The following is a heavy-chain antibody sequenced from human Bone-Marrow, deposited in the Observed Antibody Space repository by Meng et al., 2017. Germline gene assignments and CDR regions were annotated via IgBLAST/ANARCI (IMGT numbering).Heavy chain of an antibody. V-gene: IGHV1-3*01. CDR2: SNAGNGNT. D-gene: IGHD2-2*01. CDR1: GYTLTSYA. CDR3: ARVYCSSTSCQYYFVY. J-gene: IGHJ4*02. Sequence: QLVERGDWMKWAVASFKVSGKAVGYTLTSYAIHWVGQAPGKRPEWMGWSNAGNGNTEDSQKFQGRVTITRDTSASTAYMELSSLTSEDTAVYYCARVYCSSTSCQYYFVYWGQGTLVTVSS.